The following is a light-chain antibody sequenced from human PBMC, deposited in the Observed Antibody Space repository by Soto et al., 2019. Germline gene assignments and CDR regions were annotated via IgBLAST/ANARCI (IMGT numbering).Light chain of an antibody. CDR2: RSN. J-gene: IGLJ2*01. CDR3: AAWDDSLTKV. CDR1: SSNIGRNY. V-gene: IGLV1-47*01. Sequence: QSVLTQPPSASGTPGQRVTLSCSGSSSNIGRNYVSWYQQLPGTATKLLIYRSNQRPSGVPDRFSGSKSGTSASLAISGLRSEDEADYYCAAWDDSLTKVFGGGTKLTVL.